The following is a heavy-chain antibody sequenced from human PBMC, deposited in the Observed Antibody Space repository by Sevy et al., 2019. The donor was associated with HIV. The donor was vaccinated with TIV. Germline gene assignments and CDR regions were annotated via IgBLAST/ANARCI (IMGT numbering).Heavy chain of an antibody. D-gene: IGHD3-10*01. CDR1: GFTFSSYA. V-gene: IGHV3-30-3*01. J-gene: IGHJ4*02. CDR2: ISYDGSNK. Sequence: GGCLRLSCAASGFTFSSYAMHWVRQAPGKGLEWVAVISYDGSNKYYADSVKGRFTISRDNSKNTLYLQMNSLRAEDTALYYCARDKGWFGQLLFGTFDYWGQGTLVTVSS. CDR3: ARDKGWFGQLLFGTFDY.